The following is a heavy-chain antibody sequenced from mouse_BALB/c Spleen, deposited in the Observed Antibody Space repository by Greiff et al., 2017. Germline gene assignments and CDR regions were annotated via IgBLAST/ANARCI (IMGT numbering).Heavy chain of an antibody. Sequence: QVHVKQSGPGLVAPSQSLSITCTVSGFSLTGYGVNWVRQPPGKGLEWLGMIWGDGSTDYNSALKSRLSISKDNSKSQVFLKMNSLQTDDTARYYCARAPDYYGSSPRAMDYWGQGTSVTVSS. CDR2: IWGDGST. J-gene: IGHJ4*01. D-gene: IGHD1-1*01. CDR1: GFSLTGYG. V-gene: IGHV2-6-7*01. CDR3: ARAPDYYGSSPRAMDY.